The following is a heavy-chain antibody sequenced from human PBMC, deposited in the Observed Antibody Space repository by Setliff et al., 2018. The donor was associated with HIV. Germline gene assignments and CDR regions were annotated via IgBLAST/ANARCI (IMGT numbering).Heavy chain of an antibody. Sequence: SETLSLTCTVSGGSISSYYWSWIRQPPGKGLEWIGYIYYSGNTNYNPSLKSRVTIPVDTSKNQFSLKLGSVTAADTAVYYCARGHDSSGYYYAYWGQGILVTVSS. D-gene: IGHD3-22*01. CDR2: IYYSGNT. CDR3: ARGHDSSGYYYAY. CDR1: GGSISSYY. V-gene: IGHV4-59*01. J-gene: IGHJ4*02.